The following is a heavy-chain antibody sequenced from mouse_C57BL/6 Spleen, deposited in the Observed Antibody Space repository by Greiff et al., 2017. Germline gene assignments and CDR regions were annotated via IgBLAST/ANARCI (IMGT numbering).Heavy chain of an antibody. CDR1: GYTFTSYT. J-gene: IGHJ1*03. D-gene: IGHD1-1*01. V-gene: IGHV1-4*01. CDR3: ARGYGSPYWYFDV. Sequence: VQLQESGAELARPGASVKMSCKASGYTFTSYTMHWVKQRPGQGLEWIGYINPSSGYTKYNQKFKDKATLTADKSSSTAYMQLSSLTSEDSAVYYCARGYGSPYWYFDVWGTGTTVTVSS. CDR2: INPSSGYT.